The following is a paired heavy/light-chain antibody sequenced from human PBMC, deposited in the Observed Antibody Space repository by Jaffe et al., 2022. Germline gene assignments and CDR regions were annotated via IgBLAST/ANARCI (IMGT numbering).Heavy chain of an antibody. Sequence: QVQLQESGPGLVKPSGTLSLTCAVSGGSISSSNWWSWIRQPPGKGLEWIGEIYHSGSTNYNPSLKSRVTISVDKSKNQFSLKLSSVTAADTAVYYCARRYCSGGSCYYYMDVWGKGTTVTVSS. J-gene: IGHJ6*03. CDR2: IYHSGST. CDR1: GGSISSSNW. D-gene: IGHD2-15*01. V-gene: IGHV4-4*02. CDR3: ARRYCSGGSCYYYMDV.
Light chain of an antibody. V-gene: IGLV1-40*01. J-gene: IGLJ1*01. CDR2: GNS. CDR3: QSYDSSLSFYV. CDR1: SSNIGAGYD. Sequence: QSVLTQPPSVSGAPGQRVTISCTGSSSNIGAGYDVHWYQQLPGTAPKLLIYGNSNRPSGVPDRFSGSKSGTSASLAITGLQAEDEADYYCQSYDSSLSFYVFGTGTKVTVL.